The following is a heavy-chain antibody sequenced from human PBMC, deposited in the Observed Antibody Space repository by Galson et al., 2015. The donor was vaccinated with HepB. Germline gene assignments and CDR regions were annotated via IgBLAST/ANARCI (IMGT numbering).Heavy chain of an antibody. CDR1: GDSVSSNSAA. Sequence: CAISGDSVSSNSAAWNWIRQSPSRGLEWLGRTYYRSKWYNDYAVSVKSRITINPDTSKNQFSLQLNSVTPEDTAVYYCARRGSRVYSRYYDYCGHGTLVAVSS. D-gene: IGHD2-2*01. CDR3: ARRGSRVYSRYYDY. CDR2: TYYRSKWYN. J-gene: IGHJ4*01. V-gene: IGHV6-1*01.